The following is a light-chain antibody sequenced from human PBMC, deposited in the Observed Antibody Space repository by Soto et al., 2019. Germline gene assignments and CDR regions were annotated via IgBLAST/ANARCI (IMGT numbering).Light chain of an antibody. CDR3: CSYAGSSLWV. J-gene: IGLJ3*02. V-gene: IGLV2-11*01. CDR2: DVT. CDR1: SSDVGAYNY. Sequence: QSVLTQPRSVSGSPGQSVTISCTGTSSDVGAYNYVSWYQHHPGKAPKLVIYDVTKRPSGVPDRFAGSKSGNTASLTISGLQAEDGADYYCCSYAGSSLWVFGGGTKVTVL.